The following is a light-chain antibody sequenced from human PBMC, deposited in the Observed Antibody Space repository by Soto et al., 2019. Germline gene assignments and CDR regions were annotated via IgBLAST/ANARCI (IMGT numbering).Light chain of an antibody. J-gene: IGLJ1*01. CDR1: SSDVGGYNY. CDR3: SSYTSSNTLV. V-gene: IGLV2-14*01. Sequence: QSVLTQPASVSGSPGQSITISCTGTSSDVGGYNYVFWYQQHPGKAPQLMIYEVSNRPSGVSNRFSGSKSGNTASLTISGLQAEDEADYYCSSYTSSNTLVFGTGTKVTVL. CDR2: EVS.